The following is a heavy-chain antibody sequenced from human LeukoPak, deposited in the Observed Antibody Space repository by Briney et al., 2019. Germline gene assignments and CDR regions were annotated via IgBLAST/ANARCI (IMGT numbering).Heavy chain of an antibody. Sequence: GGSLRLSCAASGFTFSSYAMSWVRQAPGKGLEWVSAISGSGGSTYYADSVKGRFTISRDNSKNTLYLQMNSLRAEDTAVYYCAKDRDYYDSSGYYRYYYYYYGIDVWGQGTTVTVSS. CDR3: AKDRDYYDSSGYYRYYYYYYGIDV. CDR1: GFTFSSYA. CDR2: ISGSGGST. J-gene: IGHJ6*02. V-gene: IGHV3-23*01. D-gene: IGHD3-22*01.